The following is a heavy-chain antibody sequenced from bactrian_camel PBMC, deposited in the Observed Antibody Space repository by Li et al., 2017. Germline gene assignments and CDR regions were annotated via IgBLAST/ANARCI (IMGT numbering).Heavy chain of an antibody. Sequence: HVQLVESGGGSVQAGGSLRLSCAASGYTYSSVCMGWFRQAPGKEREAVAAIHTGGGNTYYADSVKGRFTISRDNAKNTLYLQMNSLKTEDTAVYYCATWWSVGFWGQGTQVTVS. V-gene: IGHV3S1*01. J-gene: IGHJ6*01. CDR3: ATWWSVGF. CDR1: GYTYSSVC. D-gene: IGHD7*01. CDR2: IHTGGGNT.